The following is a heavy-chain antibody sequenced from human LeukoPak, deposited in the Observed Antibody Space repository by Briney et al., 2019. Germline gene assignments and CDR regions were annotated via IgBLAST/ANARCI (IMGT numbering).Heavy chain of an antibody. Sequence: GGSLRLSCATSGLNFINAWMSWVRQAPGKGLEWVSSISSSSSYIYYADSVKGRFTISRDNAKNSLYLQMNSLRAEDTAVYYCAREGLEMATISRWGQGTLVTVSS. V-gene: IGHV3-21*01. D-gene: IGHD5-24*01. CDR2: ISSSSSYI. CDR1: GLNFINAW. CDR3: AREGLEMATISR. J-gene: IGHJ4*02.